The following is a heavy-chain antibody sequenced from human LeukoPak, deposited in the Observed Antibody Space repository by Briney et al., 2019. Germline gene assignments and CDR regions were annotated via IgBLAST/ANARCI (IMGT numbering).Heavy chain of an antibody. CDR1: GGSFSGYY. D-gene: IGHD3-10*01. CDR3: ARDKSGGDYYGSGSYGDDAFDI. J-gene: IGHJ3*02. CDR2: INHSGIT. V-gene: IGHV4-34*01. Sequence: PSETLSLTCGVYGGSFSGYYWTWIRQPPGKGLEWIGEINHSGITNYNPSLKSRVTISIDTSKSQFSLKLSSVTAADTAVYYCARDKSGGDYYGSGSYGDDAFDIWGQGTMVTVSS.